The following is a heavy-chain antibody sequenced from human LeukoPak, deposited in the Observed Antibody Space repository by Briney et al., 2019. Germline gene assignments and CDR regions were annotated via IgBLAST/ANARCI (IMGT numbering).Heavy chain of an antibody. Sequence: ASVKVSCKASGYTFTSYYMHWVRQAPGQGLEWMGWISAYNGNTNYAQRLQGRVTMTTDTSTSTAYMELRSLRSDDTAVYYCARDWAYVVDFWGQGTLVTVSS. J-gene: IGHJ4*02. V-gene: IGHV1-18*04. D-gene: IGHD3-16*01. CDR1: GYTFTSYY. CDR2: ISAYNGNT. CDR3: ARDWAYVVDF.